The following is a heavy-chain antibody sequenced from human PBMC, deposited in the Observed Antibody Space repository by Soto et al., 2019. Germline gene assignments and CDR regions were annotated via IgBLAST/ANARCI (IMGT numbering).Heavy chain of an antibody. Sequence: GGSLRLSCAASGFTFSSYGMHWVRQAPGKGLEWVAVIWYDGSNKYYADSVKGRFTISRDNSKNTLYLQMNSLRAEDTAVYYCARGSEAMGHFDYWGQGTLVTVSS. V-gene: IGHV3-33*01. CDR1: GFTFSSYG. CDR2: IWYDGSNK. J-gene: IGHJ4*02. CDR3: ARGSEAMGHFDY. D-gene: IGHD3-3*01.